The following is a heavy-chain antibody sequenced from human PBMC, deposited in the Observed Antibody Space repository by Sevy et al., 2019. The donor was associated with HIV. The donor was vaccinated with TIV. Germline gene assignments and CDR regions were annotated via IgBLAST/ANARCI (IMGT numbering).Heavy chain of an antibody. Sequence: GGSLRLSCAASGFTFSSYSMNWVRQAPGKGLEWVSSISGMSNYIYYADSVKGRFTISRDNAKNSLYLQMNSLRAEDTDVYYCARRADSNYHDAFDIWGQGTMVTVSS. CDR2: ISGMSNYI. J-gene: IGHJ3*02. V-gene: IGHV3-21*01. CDR3: ARRADSNYHDAFDI. CDR1: GFTFSSYS. D-gene: IGHD6-13*01.